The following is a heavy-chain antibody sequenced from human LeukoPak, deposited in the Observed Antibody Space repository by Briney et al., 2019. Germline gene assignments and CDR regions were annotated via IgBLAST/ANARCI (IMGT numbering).Heavy chain of an antibody. Sequence: GGSLRLSCAASGFTFSSYSMHWVRQAPGKGLEWVVVISYDGSNKNYVDSVKGRFTISRDNSKNTLYLQMNSLRAEDTAVYYCARRNYDSQSMDVWGQGTTVTVSS. CDR3: ARRNYDSQSMDV. J-gene: IGHJ6*02. CDR2: ISYDGSNK. CDR1: GFTFSSYS. V-gene: IGHV3-30*03. D-gene: IGHD3-3*01.